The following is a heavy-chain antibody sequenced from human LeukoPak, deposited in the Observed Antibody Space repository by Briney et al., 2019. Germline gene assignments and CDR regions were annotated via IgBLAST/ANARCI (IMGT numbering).Heavy chain of an antibody. CDR3: AKEFTPESSGFVAFDI. Sequence: VGSLRLSCAASGFTFSSYEMDWVRQAPGKGLEWVAYISSGGGTIYYADSVRGRFTISRDNAKNSLYLQMNSLRAEDTAVYYCAKEFTPESSGFVAFDIWGQGTMVTVSS. CDR2: ISSGGGTI. J-gene: IGHJ3*02. D-gene: IGHD3-22*01. CDR1: GFTFSSYE. V-gene: IGHV3-48*03.